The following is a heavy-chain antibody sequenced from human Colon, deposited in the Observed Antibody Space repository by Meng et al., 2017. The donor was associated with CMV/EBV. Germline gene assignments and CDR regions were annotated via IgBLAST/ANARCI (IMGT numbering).Heavy chain of an antibody. V-gene: IGHV3-74*01. Sequence: GGSLRLSCAASGFTFSNYGMHWVRQAPGKGLEWVSRISGSSGTTNYADSVRGRFTISRDNSKSTVYLQMNSLRVEDTAMYFCPKGRGRPGTLPMDFWGQGTTVTVSS. CDR1: GFTFSNYG. CDR3: PKGRGRPGTLPMDF. J-gene: IGHJ6*02. D-gene: IGHD3-10*01. CDR2: ISGSSGTT.